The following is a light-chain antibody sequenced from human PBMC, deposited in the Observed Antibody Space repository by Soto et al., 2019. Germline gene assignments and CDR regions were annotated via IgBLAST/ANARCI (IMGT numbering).Light chain of an antibody. CDR2: GTS. Sequence: LVLTQSPCTLSLSPGERATLSCMASQSVNSNYLAWYQQKPGQGPRLLMYGTSSRATGIPDTFSGSGSGTDFTLTISRLAPEDFAVDDGEEYDNSPRTCGQGSKVEIK. CDR1: QSVNSNY. CDR3: EEYDNSPRT. J-gene: IGKJ1*01. V-gene: IGKV3-20*01.